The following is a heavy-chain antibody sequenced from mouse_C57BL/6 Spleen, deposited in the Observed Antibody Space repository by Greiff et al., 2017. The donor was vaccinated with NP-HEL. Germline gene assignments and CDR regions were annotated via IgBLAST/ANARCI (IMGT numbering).Heavy chain of an antibody. CDR3: ARPGSSWFAY. Sequence: VKLQQPGAELVMPGASVKLSCKASGYTFTSYWMHWVKQRPGQGLEWIGEIDPSDSYTNYNQKFKGKSTLTVDKSSSTAYMQLSSLTSEDSAVYYCARPGSSWFAYWGQGTLVTVSA. V-gene: IGHV1-69*01. J-gene: IGHJ3*01. D-gene: IGHD1-1*01. CDR2: IDPSDSYT. CDR1: GYTFTSYW.